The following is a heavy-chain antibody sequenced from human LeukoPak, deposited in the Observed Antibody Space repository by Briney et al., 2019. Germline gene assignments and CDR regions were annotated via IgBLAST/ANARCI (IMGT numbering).Heavy chain of an antibody. CDR1: GFTFSSYG. D-gene: IGHD4-17*01. V-gene: IGHV3-30*18. CDR3: AKGGFRVTTSFDY. Sequence: GGSLRLSCAASGFTFSSYGMHWVHQAPGKGLEWVAVISYDGSNKYYADSVKGRFTISRDNSKNTLYLQMNSLRAEDTAVYYCAKGGFRVTTSFDYWGQGTLVTVSS. J-gene: IGHJ4*02. CDR2: ISYDGSNK.